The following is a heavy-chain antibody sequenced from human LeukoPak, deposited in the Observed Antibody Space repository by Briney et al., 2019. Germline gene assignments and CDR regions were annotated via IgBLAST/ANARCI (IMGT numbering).Heavy chain of an antibody. J-gene: IGHJ5*02. CDR1: GGSISSYY. V-gene: IGHV4-59*08. Sequence: PSETLSLTCTVSGGSISSYYWSWIRQPPGKGLEWIGYIYYSGSTNYNPSLKSRVTISVDTSKNQFSLKLSSVTAADTAVYYCARGGLRYFDWSWGQGTLVTVSS. CDR2: IYYSGST. CDR3: ARGGLRYFDWS. D-gene: IGHD3-9*01.